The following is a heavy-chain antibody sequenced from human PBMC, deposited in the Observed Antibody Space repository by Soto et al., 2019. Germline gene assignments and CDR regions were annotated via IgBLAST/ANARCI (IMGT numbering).Heavy chain of an antibody. J-gene: IGHJ6*02. V-gene: IGHV3-23*01. CDR3: AKTAVLSIPAEVYYYYGMDV. CDR2: ISGSGGST. Sequence: GGSLRLSCAASGFTFSSYAMSWVRQAPGKGLEWVSAISGSGGSTYYADSVKGRFTISRDNSKNTLYLQMNSLRAEDTAVYYCAKTAVLSIPAEVYYYYGMDVWGQGTTVTVSS. D-gene: IGHD6-6*01. CDR1: GFTFSSYA.